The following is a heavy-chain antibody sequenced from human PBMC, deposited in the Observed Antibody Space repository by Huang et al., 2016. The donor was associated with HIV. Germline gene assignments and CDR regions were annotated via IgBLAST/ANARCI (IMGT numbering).Heavy chain of an antibody. D-gene: IGHD5-18*01. V-gene: IGHV1-69*01. CDR1: GGTFSSYA. CDR3: ARASGRIHLPRGYFDL. Sequence: QVLLVQTADEVKQPGSSVKVSCEAYGGTFSSYAISGVRQAPGQGLAGMGGIIPSGGTANYTRKFQGRVTITADASSSTAYMELRSLRSEDTAVYYCARASGRIHLPRGYFDLWGRGTLVTVSS. CDR2: IIPSGGTA. J-gene: IGHJ2*01.